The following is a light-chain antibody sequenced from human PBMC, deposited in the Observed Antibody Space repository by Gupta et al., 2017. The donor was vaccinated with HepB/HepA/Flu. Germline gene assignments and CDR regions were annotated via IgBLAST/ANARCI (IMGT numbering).Light chain of an antibody. Sequence: QSALTQPRSVSGSPGPSVTISCPGTSSDVGGYNYVSWYHQHPGKAPKLMIYDVSKRPSGVPDRVSGSKSGNTASLTISGLQAEDEADYYCCSYAGSYTCDVVFGGGTKLTVL. J-gene: IGLJ2*01. V-gene: IGLV2-11*01. CDR2: DVS. CDR1: SSDVGGYNY. CDR3: CSYAGSYTCDVV.